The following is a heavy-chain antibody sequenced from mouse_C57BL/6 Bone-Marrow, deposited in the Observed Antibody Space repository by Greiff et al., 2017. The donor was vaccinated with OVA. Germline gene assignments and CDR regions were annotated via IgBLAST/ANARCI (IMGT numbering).Heavy chain of an antibody. D-gene: IGHD1-1*01. Sequence: EVKLVESGGGLVKPGGSLKLSCAASGFTFSDYGMHWVRQAPEKGLEWVAYISSGSSTIYYADTVKGRFTISRDNAKNTLFLQMTSLRSEDTAMYYCARYYYGSPWFAYWGQGTLVTVSA. J-gene: IGHJ3*01. CDR2: ISSGSSTI. CDR1: GFTFSDYG. V-gene: IGHV5-17*01. CDR3: ARYYYGSPWFAY.